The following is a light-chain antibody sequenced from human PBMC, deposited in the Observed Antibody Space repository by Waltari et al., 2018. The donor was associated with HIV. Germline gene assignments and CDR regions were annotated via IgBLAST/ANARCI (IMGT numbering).Light chain of an antibody. Sequence: QAVLTPPPSAPGTPGQRITISCSGSSSNIGRKTANWYQQLPGTAPTLLIYNNNQRPSGVPDRFSASKSGTSASLAISGLQSEDEADYYCATWDHRLNGWVFGGGTKLTVL. CDR3: ATWDHRLNGWV. CDR2: NNN. J-gene: IGLJ3*02. CDR1: SSNIGRKT. V-gene: IGLV1-44*01.